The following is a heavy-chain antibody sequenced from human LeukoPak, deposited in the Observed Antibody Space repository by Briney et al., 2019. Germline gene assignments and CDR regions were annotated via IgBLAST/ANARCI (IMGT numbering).Heavy chain of an antibody. CDR1: GFTFSRYW. CDR2: IKQDGNEK. J-gene: IGHJ3*02. CDR3: ASQHCSSTTCYTDAFDI. V-gene: IGHV3-7*01. D-gene: IGHD2-2*02. Sequence: GGSLRLSCAASGFTFSRYWMSWVRQTPGKGLEWVANIKQDGNEKYYVDSVKGRFAISRDNVKNSLYLQMNSLRAEDTAVYYCASQHCSSTTCYTDAFDIWGQGTMVTVSS.